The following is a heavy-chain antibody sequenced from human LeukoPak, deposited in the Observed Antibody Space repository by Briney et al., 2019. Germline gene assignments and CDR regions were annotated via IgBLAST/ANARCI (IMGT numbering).Heavy chain of an antibody. CDR1: GYTFTTHP. Sequence: GASVKASCKASGYTFTTHPIHWMRQAPRQRLEWIGWTNAASGNTEYSRVFQGRVTITRDTSASIAYMEMSSLRSEDMAVYYCVRGNPGWTLDLWGQGTLVTVSS. CDR3: VRGNPGWTLDL. J-gene: IGHJ5*02. CDR2: TNAASGNT. V-gene: IGHV1-3*02. D-gene: IGHD6-19*01.